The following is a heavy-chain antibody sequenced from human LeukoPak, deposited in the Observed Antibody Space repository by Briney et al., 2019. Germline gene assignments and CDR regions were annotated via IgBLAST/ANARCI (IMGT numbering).Heavy chain of an antibody. D-gene: IGHD5-24*01. CDR1: GGTFTSYA. V-gene: IGHV1-69*15. Sequence: ASVKLSCKASGGTFTSYAITWVRQAPGQGLGWMGTIILIFGTANYAQTLQGRVAITADESTSTAYMDLSSLRSEDTAAYYYARVREEMPTNEVYFDYWSEGTLVTVPS. J-gene: IGHJ4*02. CDR3: ARVREEMPTNEVYFDY. CDR2: IILIFGTA.